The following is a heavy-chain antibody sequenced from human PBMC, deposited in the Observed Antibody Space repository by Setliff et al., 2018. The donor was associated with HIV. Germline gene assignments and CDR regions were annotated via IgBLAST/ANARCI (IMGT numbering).Heavy chain of an antibody. D-gene: IGHD1-26*01. CDR3: AGGPGTTSIDY. Sequence: SETLSLTCIVSGGSISSYSWSWIRQSAGKGLEWIGRIWTTGSTNYNPSLKSRVTMSVDTSKNQFSLELISVTAADTAVYYCAGGPGTTSIDYWAQGTLVTVSS. CDR2: IWTTGST. CDR1: GGSISSYS. J-gene: IGHJ4*02. V-gene: IGHV4-4*07.